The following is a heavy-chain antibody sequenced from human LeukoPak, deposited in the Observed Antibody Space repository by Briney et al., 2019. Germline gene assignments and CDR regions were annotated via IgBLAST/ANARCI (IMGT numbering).Heavy chain of an antibody. CDR3: AKDIRRTIFGCGMDV. D-gene: IGHD3-3*01. CDR2: ISWNSGSI. V-gene: IGHV3-9*01. CDR1: GFTFDDYA. J-gene: IGHJ6*02. Sequence: PGRSLRLSCAASGFTFDDYAMHWVRQAPGKGLEWVSGISWNSGSIGYADSVKGRFTISRDNAKNSLYLQMNSLRAEDTALYYCAKDIRRTIFGCGMDVWGQGTTVTVSS.